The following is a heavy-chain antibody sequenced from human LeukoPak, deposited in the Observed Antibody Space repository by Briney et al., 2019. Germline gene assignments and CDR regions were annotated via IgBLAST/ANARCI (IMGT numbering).Heavy chain of an antibody. CDR3: ARDRTIFGVIHDAFDI. CDR2: INPNSGGT. J-gene: IGHJ3*02. D-gene: IGHD3-3*01. V-gene: IGHV1-2*02. Sequence: SVKVSCKASGYTFTGYYMHWVRQAPGQGLEWMGWINPNSGGTNYAQKFQGRVTMTRDTSISTAYMELSRLRSDDTAVYYCARDRTIFGVIHDAFDIWGQGTMVTVSS. CDR1: GYTFTGYY.